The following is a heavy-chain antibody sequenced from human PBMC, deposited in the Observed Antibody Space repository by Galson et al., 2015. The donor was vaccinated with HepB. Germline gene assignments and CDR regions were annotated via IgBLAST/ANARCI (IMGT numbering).Heavy chain of an antibody. CDR2: ISGSGGST. CDR3: AKDSMKGAVYYGMDV. J-gene: IGHJ6*02. V-gene: IGHV3-23*01. D-gene: IGHD3-16*01. CDR1: GFTFSSYA. Sequence: SLRLSCAASGFTFSSYAMSWVRQAPGKGLEWVSAISGSGGSTYYADSVKGRFTIFRDNSKNTLYLQMNSLRAEDTAVYYCAKDSMKGAVYYGMDVWGQGTTVTVSS.